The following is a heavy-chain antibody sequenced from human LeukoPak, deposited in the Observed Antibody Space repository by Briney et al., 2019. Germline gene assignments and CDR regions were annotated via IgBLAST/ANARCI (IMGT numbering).Heavy chain of an antibody. D-gene: IGHD6-6*01. CDR3: TTSIAARDLFDY. CDR1: GFTFSNAW. J-gene: IGHJ4*02. Sequence: GGSLRLSCAASGFTFSNAWMSWVRQAPGKGLEWVGRIKSKTDGGTTDYAAPVKGRFTISRDDSKNTLYLQMNSLKTEDTAVYYCTTSIAARDLFDYWGQGTLVTVSS. V-gene: IGHV3-15*01. CDR2: IKSKTDGGTT.